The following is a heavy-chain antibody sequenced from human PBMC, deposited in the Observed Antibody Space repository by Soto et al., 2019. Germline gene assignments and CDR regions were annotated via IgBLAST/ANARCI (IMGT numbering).Heavy chain of an antibody. CDR1: GFTFSDYF. CDR2: ISSSSSYT. CDR3: ARSYSSRFQQ. Sequence: KPVGSLRLSCAASGFTFSDYFMNWVRQAPGKGLEWISYISSSSSYTKYADSVKGRFTISRDNAQNSLHLQMNSLRVEDTAVYYCARSYSSRFQQWGQGTLVTVSS. J-gene: IGHJ1*01. D-gene: IGHD6-13*01. V-gene: IGHV3-11*06.